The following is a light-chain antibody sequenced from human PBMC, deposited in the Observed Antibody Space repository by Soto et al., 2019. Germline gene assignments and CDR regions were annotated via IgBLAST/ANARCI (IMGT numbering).Light chain of an antibody. Sequence: DFVMTQAPASMAVSLGERATINCKSSQSVLYNYNNKNHLGWVQQTPGHPPKLLIYGASFRPSGVPDRFSGSGAGTDFTLTISSLHAEDVAVYYCQQYYSIPFTFGQGTKLEI. CDR2: GAS. CDR1: QSVLYNYNNKNH. J-gene: IGKJ2*01. V-gene: IGKV4-1*01. CDR3: QQYYSIPFT.